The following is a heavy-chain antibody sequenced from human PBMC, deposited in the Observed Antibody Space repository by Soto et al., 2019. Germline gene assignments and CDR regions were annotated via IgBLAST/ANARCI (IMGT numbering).Heavy chain of an antibody. CDR1: GFTFSSYG. D-gene: IGHD3-10*01. Sequence: GGSLRLSCAASGFTFSSYGMHWVRQAPGKGLEWVAVISYDGSNKYYADSVKGRFTISRDNSKNTLYLQMNSLRAEDTAVYYCAKISITMVRGAKGDLDYWGQGTLVTVSS. V-gene: IGHV3-30*18. CDR3: AKISITMVRGAKGDLDY. J-gene: IGHJ4*02. CDR2: ISYDGSNK.